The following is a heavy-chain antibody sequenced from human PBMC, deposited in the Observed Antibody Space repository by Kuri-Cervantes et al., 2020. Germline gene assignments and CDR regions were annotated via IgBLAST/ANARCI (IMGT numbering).Heavy chain of an antibody. CDR3: ARTPTWFGELLYLNYYYGMDV. J-gene: IGHJ6*02. D-gene: IGHD3-10*01. CDR2: ISYDGSNK. Sequence: GESLKISCAASGFTFSSYAMHWVRQAPGKGLEWVAVISYDGSNKYYADSVKGRFTISRDNSKNTLYLQMNSLRAEDTAAYYCARTPTWFGELLYLNYYYGMDVWGQGTTVTVSS. CDR1: GFTFSSYA. V-gene: IGHV3-30-3*01.